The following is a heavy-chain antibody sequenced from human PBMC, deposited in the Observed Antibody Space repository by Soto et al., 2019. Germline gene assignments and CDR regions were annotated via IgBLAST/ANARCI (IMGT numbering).Heavy chain of an antibody. D-gene: IGHD2-15*01. Sequence: SETLSLTCAVYGGSFSGYYWSWIRQPPGKGLEWIGEINHSVSTNYNPSLKSRVTISVDTSKNQFSLKLSSVTAADTAVYYCERRGDIVVVEVWGQGTTVTFSS. CDR3: ERRGDIVVVEV. V-gene: IGHV4-34*01. J-gene: IGHJ6*02. CDR1: GGSFSGYY. CDR2: INHSVST.